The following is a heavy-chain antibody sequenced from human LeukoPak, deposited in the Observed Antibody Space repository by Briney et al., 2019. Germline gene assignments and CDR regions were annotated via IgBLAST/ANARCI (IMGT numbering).Heavy chain of an antibody. J-gene: IGHJ4*02. V-gene: IGHV1-69*13. Sequence: SVKVSCKASGSTFSSYAISWVRQAPGQGLEWMGGIIPIFGSANYAQNFQGRVTITADESTTTAYMELSSLRSEDTAVYYCARGRGISYYDILTGYFDYWGQGTLVTVSS. CDR2: IIPIFGSA. CDR1: GSTFSSYA. D-gene: IGHD3-9*01. CDR3: ARGRGISYYDILTGYFDY.